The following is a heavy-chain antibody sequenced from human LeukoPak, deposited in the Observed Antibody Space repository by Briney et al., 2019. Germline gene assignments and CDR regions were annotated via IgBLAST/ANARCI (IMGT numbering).Heavy chain of an antibody. J-gene: IGHJ3*02. Sequence: GRSLTLSCAASGFTFSKYWMHWVRHAPGKGMVWVSRINGDGSITTHADSVKGRFTISRDNAKNTVYLQMNSLRAEDTAVYYCARAWGSYDSFDIWGPGTMVTVSS. CDR3: ARAWGSYDSFDI. CDR1: GFTFSKYW. V-gene: IGHV3-74*01. D-gene: IGHD3-16*01. CDR2: INGDGSIT.